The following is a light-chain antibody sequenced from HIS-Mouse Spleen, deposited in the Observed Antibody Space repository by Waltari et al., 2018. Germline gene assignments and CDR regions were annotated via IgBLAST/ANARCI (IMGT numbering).Light chain of an antibody. CDR3: YSTDSSGNHRV. V-gene: IGLV3-10*01. J-gene: IGLJ2*01. CDR1: ALPKKY. CDR2: EDS. Sequence: SYELTQPPSVSVSPGQTARITCSGDALPKKYAYWYQQKSGQAPVLVLYEDSKRPSGIPVRFSGSSSGKMATLTISGAQVEDEADYYCYSTDSSGNHRVFGGGTKLTVL.